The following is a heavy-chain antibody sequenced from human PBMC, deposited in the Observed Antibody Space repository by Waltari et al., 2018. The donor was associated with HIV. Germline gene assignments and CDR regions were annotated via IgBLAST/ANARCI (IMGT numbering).Heavy chain of an antibody. CDR1: GFTFGNYW. CDR3: ARKRSYYYGSGSLYSGGFEFDY. V-gene: IGHV3-7*01. J-gene: IGHJ4*02. D-gene: IGHD3-10*01. Sequence: EVQLMESGGGLVQPGGSLRLSCAASGFTFGNYWMNWVRQAPGKGLEWVATIKQDGSEKYYVDSVKGRFTISRDNAKKSLVLQMNSLRAEDTAVYYCARKRSYYYGSGSLYSGGFEFDYWGQGTLVTVSS. CDR2: IKQDGSEK.